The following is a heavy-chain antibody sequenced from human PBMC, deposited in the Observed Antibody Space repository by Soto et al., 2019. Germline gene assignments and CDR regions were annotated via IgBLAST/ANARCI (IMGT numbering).Heavy chain of an antibody. CDR2: IYYSGST. Sequence: PSETLSLTCTFSGGSISSGGYYWNWIRQHPGKGLEWIGYIYYSGSTSYNPSLKRRVTISVDTTKNQLSLKLSSVTAADTAVYYGAREPRAWGQGTLVTVSS. J-gene: IGHJ5*02. V-gene: IGHV4-31*03. CDR1: GGSISSGGYY. CDR3: AREPRA.